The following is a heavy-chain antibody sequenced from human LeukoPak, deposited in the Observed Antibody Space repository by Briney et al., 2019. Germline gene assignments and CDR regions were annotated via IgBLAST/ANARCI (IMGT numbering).Heavy chain of an antibody. CDR1: GGSISSSSYY. V-gene: IGHV4-39*01. D-gene: IGHD1-26*01. J-gene: IGHJ4*02. CDR2: IYYSGST. Sequence: PSETLSLTCTGSGGSISSSSYYWGWIRQPPGKGLEWIGSIYYSGSTYYNPSLKSRVTISVDTSKNQFSLKLSSVTAADTAVYYCASGSSGSRAYYFDYWGQGTLVTVSS. CDR3: ASGSSGSRAYYFDY.